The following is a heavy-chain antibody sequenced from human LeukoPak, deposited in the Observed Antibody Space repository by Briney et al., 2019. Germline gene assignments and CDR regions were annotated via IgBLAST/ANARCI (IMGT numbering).Heavy chain of an antibody. CDR2: IKQNGRET. CDR3: ARATRGFDP. Sequence: GGSLRLSCAASGFTFSDYWMGWVRQAPGKGLEWVANIKQNGRETYYVGSVEGRFTISRDSARNSLYLQMNSLRAEDTAVYYCARATRGFDPWGQGTLLTVSS. J-gene: IGHJ5*02. V-gene: IGHV3-7*01. CDR1: GFTFSDYW.